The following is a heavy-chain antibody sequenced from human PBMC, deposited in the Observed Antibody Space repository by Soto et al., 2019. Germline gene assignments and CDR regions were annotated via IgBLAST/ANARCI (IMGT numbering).Heavy chain of an antibody. CDR2: IHYSGTT. CDR1: GGSMRNYF. V-gene: IGHV4-59*01. J-gene: IGHJ4*02. D-gene: IGHD6-13*01. CDR3: AAGEASSRNLAQYYLDF. Sequence: SETLSLTCTGSGGSMRNYFCTWIRQPPWKGLEWIGYIHYSGTTSFFPSYNPSLRSRVTISEDTSKNQFSLKLLSVTTADTAVYFCAAGEASSRNLAQYYLDFWGQGTLVTVSS.